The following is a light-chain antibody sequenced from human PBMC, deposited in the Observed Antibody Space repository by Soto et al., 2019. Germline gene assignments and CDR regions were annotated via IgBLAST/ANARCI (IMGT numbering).Light chain of an antibody. CDR3: QQYLSYPIT. Sequence: DIQMTQSPSTLSPSVGDRVTITCRASQSISSWLAWYQQKPGKAPNLLIYDASSLESGVPSRFSGSGSGTEFTLTISSLQPDDFATYYCQQYLSYPITFGQGTRLEIK. V-gene: IGKV1-5*01. CDR2: DAS. CDR1: QSISSW. J-gene: IGKJ5*01.